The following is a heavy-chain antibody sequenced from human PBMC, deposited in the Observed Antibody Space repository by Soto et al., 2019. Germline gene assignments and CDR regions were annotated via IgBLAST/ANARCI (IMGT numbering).Heavy chain of an antibody. Sequence: QLQLQESGPGLVKPSETLSLTCTVSGGSISSSSYYWGWIRQPPGKGLEWIGSIYYSGSTYYNPSLKSRVTISVDTSKNQFSLKLSSVTAADTAVYYCARHCELGYFDYWGQGTLVTVSS. CDR2: IYYSGST. D-gene: IGHD6-13*01. V-gene: IGHV4-39*01. CDR3: ARHCELGYFDY. J-gene: IGHJ4*02. CDR1: GGSISSSSYY.